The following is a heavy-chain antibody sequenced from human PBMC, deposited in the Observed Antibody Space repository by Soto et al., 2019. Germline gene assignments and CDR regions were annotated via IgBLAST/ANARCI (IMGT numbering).Heavy chain of an antibody. Sequence: GGSLRLSCAASGFTFSDYYMSWIRQAPGKGLEWVSYISSSGSTIYYADSVKGRFTISRDNAKNSLYLQMNSLRAEDTAVYYCARDYYDSSGYYSFDYWGQGTLVTVSS. D-gene: IGHD3-22*01. CDR1: GFTFSDYY. J-gene: IGHJ4*02. CDR3: ARDYYDSSGYYSFDY. V-gene: IGHV3-11*01. CDR2: ISSSGSTI.